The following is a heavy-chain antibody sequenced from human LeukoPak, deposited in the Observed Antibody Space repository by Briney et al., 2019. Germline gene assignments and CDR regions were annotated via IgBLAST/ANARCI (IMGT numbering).Heavy chain of an antibody. CDR1: GFTFSSYW. V-gene: IGHV3-7*01. D-gene: IGHD4-17*01. Sequence: GGSLRLSCAASGFTFSSYWMSWVRQAPGKGLEWVATIKQDGSEKYYVDSVKGRFTISRDNAKNSLYLQMNSLRAGDTAVYYCARDPSTVTTGYYWGQGTLVTVSS. CDR3: ARDPSTVTTGYY. CDR2: IKQDGSEK. J-gene: IGHJ4*02.